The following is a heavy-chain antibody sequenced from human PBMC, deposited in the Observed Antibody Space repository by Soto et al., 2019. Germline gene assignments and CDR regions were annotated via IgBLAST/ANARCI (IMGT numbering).Heavy chain of an antibody. D-gene: IGHD2-15*01. Sequence: EVQLVESGGGLVQRGGSLRLSCAASGFTFGIYSMNWVRQAPGKGLEWISYINGSSSTMYYADYVKGRFIISRDNADNDLYLQMNSMGGADTAVYYCARGDRFRCSGDRCFPDGLFLAWGEGGLVTVSS. V-gene: IGHV3-48*01. J-gene: IGHJ5*02. CDR3: ARGDRFRCSGDRCFPDGLFLA. CDR1: GFTFGIYS. CDR2: INGSSSTM.